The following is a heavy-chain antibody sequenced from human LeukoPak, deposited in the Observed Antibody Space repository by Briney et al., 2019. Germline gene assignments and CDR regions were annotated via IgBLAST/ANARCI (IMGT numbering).Heavy chain of an antibody. CDR1: GFTFSSYA. CDR3: ARVPVRFLDPLGSWFDP. Sequence: PGGSLRLSCAASGFTFSSYAMHWVRQAPGKGLEWVAVISYDGSNKYYADSVKGRFTISRDNSKNTLYLQMNSLRAEDMAVYYCARVPVRFLDPLGSWFDPWGQGTLVTVSS. J-gene: IGHJ5*02. D-gene: IGHD3-3*01. CDR2: ISYDGSNK. V-gene: IGHV3-30-3*01.